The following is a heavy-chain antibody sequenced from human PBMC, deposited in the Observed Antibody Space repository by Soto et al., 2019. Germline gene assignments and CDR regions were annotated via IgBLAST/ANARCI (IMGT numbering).Heavy chain of an antibody. CDR1: GFTFSSYS. D-gene: IGHD3-3*01. V-gene: IGHV3-21*01. CDR3: AARYDFWSGYYTEQDY. Sequence: GGSLRLSCAASGFTFSSYSMNWVRQAPGKGLEWVSSISSSSSYIYYADSVKGRFTISRDNANNSLYLQMNSLRAEDTAVYYCAARYDFWSGYYTEQDYWGQGTLVTVSS. CDR2: ISSSSSYI. J-gene: IGHJ4*02.